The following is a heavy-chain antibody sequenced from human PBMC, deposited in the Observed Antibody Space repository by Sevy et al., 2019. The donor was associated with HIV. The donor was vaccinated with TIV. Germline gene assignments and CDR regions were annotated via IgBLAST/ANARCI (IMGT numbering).Heavy chain of an antibody. CDR1: GFTFSNYG. J-gene: IGHJ4*02. CDR2: IRYDGSNS. CDR3: AKDYRIYCSRTSCLFDY. Sequence: GGSLRLSCAASGFTFSNYGMHWARQAPGKGLEWVAFIRYDGSNSYSADSVKGRFTISRDNSKNTLYLQINSLRAEDTVVYYCAKDYRIYCSRTSCLFDYWGQGTLVTVSS. V-gene: IGHV3-30*02. D-gene: IGHD2-2*01.